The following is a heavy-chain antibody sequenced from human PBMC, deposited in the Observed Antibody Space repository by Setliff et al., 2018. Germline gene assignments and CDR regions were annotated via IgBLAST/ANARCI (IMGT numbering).Heavy chain of an antibody. CDR1: GGTFSSSA. V-gene: IGHV1-69*13. Sequence: EASVKVSCKASGGTFSSSAISWVRQAPGQGLEWVGRIIPFFGTANSAQKFQGRVTITAGESATTAYMELSSLRAEDTAVYYCAKSMTTVTTGGNEAFDIWGQGTMVTVSS. D-gene: IGHD4-17*01. J-gene: IGHJ3*02. CDR3: AKSMTTVTTGGNEAFDI. CDR2: IIPFFGTA.